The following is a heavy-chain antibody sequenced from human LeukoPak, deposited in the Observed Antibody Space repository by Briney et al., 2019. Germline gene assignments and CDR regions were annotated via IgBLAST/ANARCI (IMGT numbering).Heavy chain of an antibody. J-gene: IGHJ4*02. CDR1: GYTFTGYY. V-gene: IGHV1-2*02. Sequence: ASVKVSCKASGYTFTGYYMHWVRQAPGQGLEWMGWINPNSGGTNYAQKFQGGVTMTRDTSISTAYMELSRLRSDDTAVYYCARVWGDYGEDVVDYWGQGTLVTVSS. CDR3: ARVWGDYGEDVVDY. D-gene: IGHD4-17*01. CDR2: INPNSGGT.